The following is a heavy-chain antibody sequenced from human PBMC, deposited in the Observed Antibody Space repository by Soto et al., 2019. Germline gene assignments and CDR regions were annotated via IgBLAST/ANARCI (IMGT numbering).Heavy chain of an antibody. J-gene: IGHJ5*02. V-gene: IGHV3-9*01. CDR3: AKDMSPGTTLVTNWFDP. Sequence: SLRLSCAASGFTFDDYAMHWARQAPGKGLEWVSGISWNSGSIGYADSVKGRFTISRDNAKNSLYLQMNSLRAEDTALYYCAKDMSPGTTLVTNWFDPWGQRTLVTVYS. D-gene: IGHD6-13*01. CDR1: GFTFDDYA. CDR2: ISWNSGSI.